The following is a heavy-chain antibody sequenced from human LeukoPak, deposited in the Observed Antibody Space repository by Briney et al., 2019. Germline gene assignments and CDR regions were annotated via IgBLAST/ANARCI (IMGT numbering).Heavy chain of an antibody. Sequence: SETLSLTCTVSCGSISSGNYYRSWIRQPAGEGLELIGRIYTSGSTDYNPSLQSRVTISSDTSKQQFFLNLSSVTAADTAVYYCASGDGYFGMDVWGQGTTVTVSS. CDR1: CGSISSGNYY. CDR2: IYTSGST. J-gene: IGHJ6*02. CDR3: ASGDGYFGMDV. D-gene: IGHD2-21*01. V-gene: IGHV4-61*02.